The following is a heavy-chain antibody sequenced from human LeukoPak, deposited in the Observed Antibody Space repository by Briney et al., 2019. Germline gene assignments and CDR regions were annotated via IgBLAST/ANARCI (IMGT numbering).Heavy chain of an antibody. V-gene: IGHV3-30*04. CDR1: GFTFSSYA. Sequence: GRSLRLSCAASGFTFSSYAVHWVRKAPGKGLEWVAVISYDGSNKYYADSVKRRFTISRDKSKNTLYLKMNSLRPEDTAVYYCARGGGLRAYYFGYWGQGTLVTVSS. D-gene: IGHD5-24*01. CDR3: ARGGGLRAYYFGY. J-gene: IGHJ4*02. CDR2: ISYDGSNK.